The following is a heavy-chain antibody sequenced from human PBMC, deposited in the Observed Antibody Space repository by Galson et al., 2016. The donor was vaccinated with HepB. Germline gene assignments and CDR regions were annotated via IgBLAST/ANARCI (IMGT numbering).Heavy chain of an antibody. J-gene: IGHJ3*02. CDR1: GFTFSIHA. D-gene: IGHD2-15*01. CDR2: IKQDGTQK. Sequence: SLRLSCAVSGFTFSIHAMSWVRQAPGKGLEWLGNIKQDGTQKDYVDSVKGRFTISRDNAKNSLYLQMNSLRVEDTAVYYCAREGKGGFDIWGQGTMVTVSS. V-gene: IGHV3-7*01. CDR3: AREGKGGFDI.